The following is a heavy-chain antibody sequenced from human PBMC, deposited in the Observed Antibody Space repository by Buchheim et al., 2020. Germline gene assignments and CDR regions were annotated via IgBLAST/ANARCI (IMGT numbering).Heavy chain of an antibody. Sequence: EVQLVQSGAEVKKPGESLKISCEASGYSFTNYWIAWVRQMPGKGLDWMAMIYPGDSSTKYSPSFQAQVTLSADKSISTAPPQWSSLKASDTAMYFCARARGYCSTSSCYDFDYWGQET. V-gene: IGHV5-51*01. D-gene: IGHD2-2*01. J-gene: IGHJ4*02. CDR1: GYSFTNYW. CDR2: IYPGDSST. CDR3: ARARGYCSTSSCYDFDY.